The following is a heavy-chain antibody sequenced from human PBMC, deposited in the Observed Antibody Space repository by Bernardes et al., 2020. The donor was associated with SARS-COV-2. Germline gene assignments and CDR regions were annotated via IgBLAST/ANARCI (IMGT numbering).Heavy chain of an antibody. Sequence: GSVRLSCPATGFTFRTYWLHWVRHVPGEGLVWVSRITTDGTRPSSADSVKGRFTISTDNAKNPLYLRMNSLRVEDTADYYCARVALSGTYGVSDYWGQGTLVTVSS. J-gene: IGHJ4*02. V-gene: IGHV3-74*01. D-gene: IGHD1-26*01. CDR3: ARVALSGTYGVSDY. CDR1: GFTFRTYW. CDR2: ITTDGTRP.